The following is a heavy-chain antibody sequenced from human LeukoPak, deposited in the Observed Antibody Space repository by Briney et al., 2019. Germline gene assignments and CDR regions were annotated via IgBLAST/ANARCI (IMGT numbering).Heavy chain of an antibody. V-gene: IGHV3-7*03. CDR3: AKASGYSFGHFDY. CDR1: GFTFSNYW. D-gene: IGHD5-18*01. J-gene: IGHJ4*02. Sequence: PGGSLRLSCAASGFTFSNYWINWVRQAPGKGLEWVANIKQDGSETYCVDSVKGRFTISRDNAKNSLYLQMNNLRPEDTALYYCAKASGYSFGHFDYWGQGTLVTVSS. CDR2: IKQDGSET.